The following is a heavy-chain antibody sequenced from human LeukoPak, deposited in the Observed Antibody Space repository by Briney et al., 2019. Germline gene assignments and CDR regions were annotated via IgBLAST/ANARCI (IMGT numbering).Heavy chain of an antibody. V-gene: IGHV1-46*01. CDR1: GYTFTSYY. Sequence: ASVKVSCKASGYTFTSYYMHWVRQAPGQGLEWMGIINPSGGSTSYAQKFQGRVTMTRDMSTSTVYMELSSLGSEDTAVYYCARDRGDIVVVPAAMDYWGQGTLVTVSS. D-gene: IGHD2-2*01. CDR3: ARDRGDIVVVPAAMDY. J-gene: IGHJ4*02. CDR2: INPSGGST.